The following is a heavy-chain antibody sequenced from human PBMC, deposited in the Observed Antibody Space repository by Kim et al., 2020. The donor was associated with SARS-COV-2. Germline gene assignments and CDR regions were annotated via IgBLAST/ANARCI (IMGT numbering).Heavy chain of an antibody. Sequence: GGSLRLSCAASGFTFSSYSMNWVRQAPGKGLEWVSYISSSSSTIYYADSVKGRFTISRDNAKNSLYLQMNSLRDEDTAVYYCARDQYYDFWSGYTNAYNWFDPWGQGTLVTVSS. D-gene: IGHD3-3*01. V-gene: IGHV3-48*02. CDR1: GFTFSSYS. J-gene: IGHJ5*02. CDR3: ARDQYYDFWSGYTNAYNWFDP. CDR2: ISSSSSTI.